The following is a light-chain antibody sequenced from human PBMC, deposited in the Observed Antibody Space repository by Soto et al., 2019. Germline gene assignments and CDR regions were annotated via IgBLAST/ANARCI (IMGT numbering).Light chain of an antibody. J-gene: IGKJ5*01. CDR2: AAS. CDR1: QGISSY. V-gene: IGKV1-9*01. Sequence: DIQLTQSPSFLSASVGDRVTITCRASQGISSYLLWYQQRPGKAPKLLIYAASTLQSGVPSRFSGSGSGTEFTLTISSLQPEDFATYYCQQLNTYPITFGLGTRLEIK. CDR3: QQLNTYPIT.